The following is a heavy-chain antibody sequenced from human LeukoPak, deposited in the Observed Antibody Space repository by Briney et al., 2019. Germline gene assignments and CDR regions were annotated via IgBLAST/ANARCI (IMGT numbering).Heavy chain of an antibody. CDR3: ARDADSSSWSMYYYYGMDV. J-gene: IGHJ6*02. CDR1: GFTFSSYS. Sequence: PGGSLRLSCAASGFTFSSYSMNWVRQAPGKGLEWVSSISSGSNYIYCADSVKGRFTISRDNAKNSLYLQMNSLRAEDTAVYYCARDADSSSWSMYYYYGMDVWGQGTTVTVSS. CDR2: ISSGSNYI. V-gene: IGHV3-21*01. D-gene: IGHD6-13*01.